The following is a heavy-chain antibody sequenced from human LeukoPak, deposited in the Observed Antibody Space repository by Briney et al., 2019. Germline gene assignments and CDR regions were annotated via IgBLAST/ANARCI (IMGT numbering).Heavy chain of an antibody. J-gene: IGHJ4*02. D-gene: IGHD2-2*01. Sequence: ASVKVSCKASGYTFIGYYMHWVRQAPGQGLQWMGWINPKSGGTKYAQKFQGRVTMTRDTSISTAYMELSGLRSDDTAVYYCATSRGYCSSTSCRDDYYFDYWGQGTLVTVSS. V-gene: IGHV1-2*02. CDR1: GYTFIGYY. CDR3: ATSRGYCSSTSCRDDYYFDY. CDR2: INPKSGGT.